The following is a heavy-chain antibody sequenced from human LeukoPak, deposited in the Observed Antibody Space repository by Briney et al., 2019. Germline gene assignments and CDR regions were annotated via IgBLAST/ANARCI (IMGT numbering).Heavy chain of an antibody. V-gene: IGHV4-4*07. D-gene: IGHD3-3*01. CDR1: GGSISSYY. CDR3: ARVNYDFWSGYLYNWFDP. CDR2: IYTSGST. J-gene: IGHJ5*02. Sequence: NSSETLSLTCTVSGGSISSYYWSWIRQPAGKGLEWIGRIYTSGSTNYNPSLKSRVTISVDTSKNQFSLKLSSVTAADTAVYYCARVNYDFWSGYLYNWFDPWGQGTLVTVSS.